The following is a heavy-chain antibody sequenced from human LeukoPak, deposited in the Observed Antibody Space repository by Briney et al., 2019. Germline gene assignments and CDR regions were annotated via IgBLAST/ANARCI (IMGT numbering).Heavy chain of an antibody. CDR3: VRSDRETFAFDI. D-gene: IGHD2/OR15-2a*01. CDR1: GFTFTTYE. Sequence: PGGSLRLSCAASGFTFTTYEMNWVRQAPGQGLEWISYIDNSGSVIIYADSVKGRFTISRDNAKNSLYLQVNSLRAEDTAVYYCVRSDRETFAFDIWGQGAMVTVSS. CDR2: IDNSGSVI. V-gene: IGHV3-48*03. J-gene: IGHJ3*02.